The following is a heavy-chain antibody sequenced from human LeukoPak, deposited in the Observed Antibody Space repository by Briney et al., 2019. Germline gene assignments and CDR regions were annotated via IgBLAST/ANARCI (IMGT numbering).Heavy chain of an antibody. V-gene: IGHV3-23*01. D-gene: IGHD3-3*01. CDR2: ISGSGGST. CDR1: GFTFSSYA. CDR3: ARGIYDFWSGYSYYMDV. J-gene: IGHJ6*03. Sequence: GGSLRLSCAASGFTFSSYAMSWVRQAPGKGLERVSAISGSGGSTYYADSVKGRFTISRDNSKNTLYLQMNSLRAEDTAVYYCARGIYDFWSGYSYYMDVWGKGTTVTVSS.